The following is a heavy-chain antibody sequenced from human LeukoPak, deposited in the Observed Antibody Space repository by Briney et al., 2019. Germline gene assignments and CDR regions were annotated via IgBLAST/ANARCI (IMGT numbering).Heavy chain of an antibody. CDR2: ISSSSSYI. Sequence: GGSLRLSCAASGFAFSSYSMNWVRQAPGKGLEWVSSISSSSSYIYYADSVKGRFTISRDNAKNSLYLQMNSLRAEDTAVYYCAGGTTWIQLWSFDYWGQGTLVTVSS. V-gene: IGHV3-21*01. CDR3: AGGTTWIQLWSFDY. D-gene: IGHD5-18*01. J-gene: IGHJ4*02. CDR1: GFAFSSYS.